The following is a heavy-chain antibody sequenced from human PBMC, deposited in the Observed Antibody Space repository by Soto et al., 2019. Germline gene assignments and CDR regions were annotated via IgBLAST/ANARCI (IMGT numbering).Heavy chain of an antibody. CDR1: GGIFSNYA. D-gene: IGHD3-3*01. CDR3: AKIGFFSSPDD. CDR2: IIPIFGST. V-gene: IGHV1-69*18. Sequence: QVELVQSGAGVKQPGSSVKVSCKTSGGIFSNYAFSWVRQAPGQGFEWMRTIIPIFGSTNYAQYFQTRVTITADESSRTAYMDLSSPTSDDTAVYYCAKIGFFSSPDDWGQVTLFTVAS. J-gene: IGHJ4*02.